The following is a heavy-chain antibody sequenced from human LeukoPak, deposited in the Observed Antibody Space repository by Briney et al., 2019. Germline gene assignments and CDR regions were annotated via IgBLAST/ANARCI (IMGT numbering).Heavy chain of an antibody. V-gene: IGHV3-23*01. CDR2: ISGSGGST. Sequence: GGSLRLSCTASGFTFGDYSMSWVRQAPGKGLEWVSAISGSGGSTYYADSVKGRFTISRDNSKNTLYLQMNSLRAEDTAVYYCAKDHSNYVPDYWGQGTLVTVSS. CDR3: AKDHSNYVPDY. J-gene: IGHJ4*02. D-gene: IGHD4-11*01. CDR1: GFTFGDYS.